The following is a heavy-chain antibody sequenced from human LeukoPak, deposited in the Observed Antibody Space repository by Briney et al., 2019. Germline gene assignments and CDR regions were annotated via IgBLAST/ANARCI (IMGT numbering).Heavy chain of an antibody. V-gene: IGHV3-20*04. CDR3: ARGPVGTLDYYFDY. Sequence: GGSLRLSCAASGFTFDDYGMSWVRQAPGKGLEWVSGINWNGGSTGYADSVKGRFTISRDNAKNSLYLQMNSLRAEDTALYYCARGPVGTLDYYFDYWGQGTLVTVSS. CDR2: INWNGGST. J-gene: IGHJ4*02. CDR1: GFTFDDYG. D-gene: IGHD4-23*01.